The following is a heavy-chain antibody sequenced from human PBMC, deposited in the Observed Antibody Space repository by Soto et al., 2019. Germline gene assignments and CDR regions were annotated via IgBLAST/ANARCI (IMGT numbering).Heavy chain of an antibody. CDR1: GFAVSSYS. Sequence: GGSLRLSCAASGFAVSSYSMHWVRQAPGKGLEWVSTISSNSAYIYYTDALRGRFTISRDNAKNSLHLQMNSLRAEDTAVYYCTRDASRDSSARGWFDPWGPGTLVTVSS. J-gene: IGHJ5*02. V-gene: IGHV3-21*01. CDR3: TRDASRDSSARGWFDP. D-gene: IGHD6-13*01. CDR2: ISSNSAYI.